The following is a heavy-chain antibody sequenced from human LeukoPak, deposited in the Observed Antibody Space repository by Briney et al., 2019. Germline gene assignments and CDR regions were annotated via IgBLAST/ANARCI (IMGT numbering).Heavy chain of an antibody. J-gene: IGHJ4*02. V-gene: IGHV1-3*03. D-gene: IGHD3-22*01. CDR1: GCTFTSYA. CDR3: ARGGGSGYYYLFDY. Sequence: ASVKVCCKASGCTFTSYAIPWERQAPGQRLEWMGWINAGNGNTKYSQEFQGRVTITRDISASTTYMELSSLRSEDMAVYYCARGGGSGYYYLFDYWGQGTLVTVSS. CDR2: INAGNGNT.